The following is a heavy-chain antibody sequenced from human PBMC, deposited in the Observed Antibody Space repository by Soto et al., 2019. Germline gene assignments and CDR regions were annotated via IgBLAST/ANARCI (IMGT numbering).Heavy chain of an antibody. CDR3: ARDSLPHSARRAYSYYGMHV. Sequence: GGSLRLACAASGFTFSSYSMNWVRQAPGKGLEWVSYISSSSSTIYYADSVKGRFTISRDNAKNSLYLQMNSLRDEDTAVYYCARDSLPHSARRAYSYYGMHVWGQGTTVTVSS. J-gene: IGHJ6*02. V-gene: IGHV3-48*02. D-gene: IGHD6-6*01. CDR1: GFTFSSYS. CDR2: ISSSSSTI.